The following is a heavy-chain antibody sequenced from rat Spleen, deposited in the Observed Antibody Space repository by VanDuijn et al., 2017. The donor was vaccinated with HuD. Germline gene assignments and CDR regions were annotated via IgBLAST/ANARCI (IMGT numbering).Heavy chain of an antibody. V-gene: IGHV2S12*01. D-gene: IGHD1-2*01. CDR2: MSSGGSP. J-gene: IGHJ4*01. CDR3: TRGTTIAATYVMDA. Sequence: QVQLKESGPGLVQPSQTLSLTCTVSGFSLTSNGVSWVRQPPGKGLEWIAAMSSGGSPYYNSARKSRLSISRDTSKSQVFLKKNSLQTEDTAIYFCTRGTTIAATYVMDAWGQGASVTVSS. CDR1: GFSLTSNG.